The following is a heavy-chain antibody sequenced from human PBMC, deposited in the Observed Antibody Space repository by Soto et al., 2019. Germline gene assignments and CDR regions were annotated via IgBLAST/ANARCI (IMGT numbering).Heavy chain of an antibody. CDR1: GFIFSSYV. Sequence: QVQLVESGGGVVQPGRSLRLSCAASGFIFSSYVMHWVRQAPGKGLEWVAVISYDGSSKYYADSVKGRFTISSDNSKNTLGLQMNSMTAEDTAVYYCTKADPTVTLSVFDPWGQGTLVIVSS. CDR3: TKADPTVTLSVFDP. J-gene: IGHJ5*02. V-gene: IGHV3-30-3*01. D-gene: IGHD4-17*01. CDR2: ISYDGSSK.